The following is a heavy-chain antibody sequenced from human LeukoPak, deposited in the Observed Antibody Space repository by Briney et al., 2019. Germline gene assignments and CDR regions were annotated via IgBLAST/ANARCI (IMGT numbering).Heavy chain of an antibody. V-gene: IGHV1-18*01. CDR3: ARNSPHGMDV. CDR2: ISPYNNAT. J-gene: IGHJ6*04. Sequence: ASVKVSCKASGGTFSNYAISWVRQAPGQGLEWLGWISPYNNATKYSQRLQGRVTVTADTSTSTGYLDLRSLTSDDTAVYYCARNSPHGMDVWGKGTTVIVSS. CDR1: GGTFSNYA.